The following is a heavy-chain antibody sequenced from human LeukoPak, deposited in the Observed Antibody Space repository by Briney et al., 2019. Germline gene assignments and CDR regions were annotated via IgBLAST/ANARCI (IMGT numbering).Heavy chain of an antibody. D-gene: IGHD2-8*01. Sequence: ASVKVSCKASGYTFTGYYMHWVRQAPGQGLEWMGWINPNSGGTNYAQKFQGRVTMTRDTSISTAYMELSRLRSDDTAVYYCARDSGYCTNGVCYEWDYWGQGTLVTVSP. V-gene: IGHV1-2*02. CDR3: ARDSGYCTNGVCYEWDY. CDR2: INPNSGGT. J-gene: IGHJ4*02. CDR1: GYTFTGYY.